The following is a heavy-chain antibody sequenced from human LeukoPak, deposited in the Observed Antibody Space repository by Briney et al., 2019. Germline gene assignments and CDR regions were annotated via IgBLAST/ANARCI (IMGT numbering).Heavy chain of an antibody. V-gene: IGHV3-21*01. Sequence: GGSLRLSCAASGFTFNKYTMNWVRQAPGKGLEWVSSISTSSSYIYYADSVKGRFTISRDNAKNSLYLQMNSLRAEDTAVYYCARGHTAVTRHFDFWGQGTLVTVSS. J-gene: IGHJ4*02. D-gene: IGHD4-17*01. CDR3: ARGHTAVTRHFDF. CDR1: GFTFNKYT. CDR2: ISTSSSYI.